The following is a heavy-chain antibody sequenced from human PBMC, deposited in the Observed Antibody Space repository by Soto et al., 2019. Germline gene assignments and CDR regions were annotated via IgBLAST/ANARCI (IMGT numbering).Heavy chain of an antibody. CDR2: IYWDDDK. CDR1: GFSLSTSGVS. Sequence: SGPTLVNPTQTLTLTCTFSGFSLSTSGVSVGWIRQPPGKALEWLALIYWDDDKRHSPSLKSRLTITKDTSKNQVVLTMTNLDPVDTATDYCALNKEYGAKFNWCDPWGQGTLVTVSS. J-gene: IGHJ5*02. CDR3: ALNKEYGAKFNWCDP. D-gene: IGHD4-17*01. V-gene: IGHV2-5*02.